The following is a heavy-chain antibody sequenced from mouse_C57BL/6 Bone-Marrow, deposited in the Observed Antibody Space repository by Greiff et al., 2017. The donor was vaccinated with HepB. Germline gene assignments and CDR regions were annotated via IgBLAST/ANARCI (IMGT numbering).Heavy chain of an antibody. Sequence: EVMLVESGGGLVQPGGSLKLSCAASGFTFSDYYMYWVRQTPEKRLEWVAYISNGGGSTYYPDTVKGRFTISRDNAKNTLYLQMSRLKSEHTAMYYCARQTLYGSSFDYWGQGTTLTVSS. D-gene: IGHD1-1*01. J-gene: IGHJ2*01. V-gene: IGHV5-12*01. CDR1: GFTFSDYY. CDR2: ISNGGGST. CDR3: ARQTLYGSSFDY.